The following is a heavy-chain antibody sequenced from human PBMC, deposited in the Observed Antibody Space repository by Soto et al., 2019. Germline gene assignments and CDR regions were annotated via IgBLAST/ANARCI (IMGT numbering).Heavy chain of an antibody. Sequence: ASVKVSCKASGYTFTRYAMHWVRQAPGQRPEWMGWINPGNGDTKYSEKLQGRVTFTRDTSATTIYMELSSLRSEDMALYYCARNSYISGDDDSYYFDYWGQGTPVTVSS. D-gene: IGHD2-21*02. V-gene: IGHV1-3*03. CDR3: ARNSYISGDDDSYYFDY. CDR2: INPGNGDT. J-gene: IGHJ4*02. CDR1: GYTFTRYA.